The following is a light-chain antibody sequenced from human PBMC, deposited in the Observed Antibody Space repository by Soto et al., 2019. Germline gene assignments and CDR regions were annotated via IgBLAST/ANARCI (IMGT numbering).Light chain of an antibody. V-gene: IGLV2-14*01. CDR3: SSFTSSSTYVV. J-gene: IGLJ2*01. Sequence: QSALTQPASVSGSPGQSITISCTGTSSDVGGYNYVSWYQHHPGKAPKLMIYEVSNRPSGVSSRFSGSKSGNTAYLTISGLQAEDEADYHCSSFTSSSTYVVFGGGPKLTVL. CDR1: SSDVGGYNY. CDR2: EVS.